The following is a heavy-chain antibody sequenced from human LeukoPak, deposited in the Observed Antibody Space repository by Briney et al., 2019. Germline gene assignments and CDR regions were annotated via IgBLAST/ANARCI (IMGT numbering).Heavy chain of an antibody. CDR3: VKGPGPTVNYYFDF. J-gene: IGHJ4*02. CDR2: ISTNGGTT. Sequence: GGSLRLSCSASGFTFSTYAMHWVRQAPGKGLEYVSAISTNGGTTYYAESSRGRFAISRDNSKNTLYLQMSSLRADDTAVYYCVKGPGPTVNYYFDFWGQGTLVTVSS. D-gene: IGHD4-17*01. CDR1: GFTFSTYA. V-gene: IGHV3-64D*06.